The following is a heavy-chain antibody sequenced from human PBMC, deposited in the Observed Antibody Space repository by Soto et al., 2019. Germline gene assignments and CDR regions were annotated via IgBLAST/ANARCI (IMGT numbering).Heavy chain of an antibody. CDR1: GFTFGDYA. CDR3: TRDQPITP. V-gene: IGHV3-49*04. Sequence: GGSLRLSCTASGFTFGDYAMSWVRQAPGKGLEWVGFIRSKGSGGTSEYAASVKGRFTFSRDDSKSIAYLQMNSLKIEDTAVYYCTRDQPITPWGQGTMVTVSS. D-gene: IGHD3-10*01. J-gene: IGHJ3*01. CDR2: IRSKGSGGTS.